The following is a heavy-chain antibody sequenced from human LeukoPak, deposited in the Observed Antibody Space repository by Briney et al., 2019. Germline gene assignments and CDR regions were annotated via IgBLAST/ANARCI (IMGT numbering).Heavy chain of an antibody. D-gene: IGHD5-12*01. Sequence: ASVKVSCKTSGYTFTGYYMHWVRQAPGQGLEWMGWINPNSGGTNYAQKFQDRVTMTRDTSISTAYMKVSRLISDDTAVFYCARAVRRRGYQFFDYWGQGTLVTVSS. V-gene: IGHV1-2*02. J-gene: IGHJ4*02. CDR1: GYTFTGYY. CDR3: ARAVRRRGYQFFDY. CDR2: INPNSGGT.